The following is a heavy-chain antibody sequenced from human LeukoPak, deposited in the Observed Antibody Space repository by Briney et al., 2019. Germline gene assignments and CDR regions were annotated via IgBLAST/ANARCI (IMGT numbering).Heavy chain of an antibody. D-gene: IGHD2-15*01. CDR2: IYYSGST. V-gene: IGHV4-39*07. CDR3: ARTYCSGGSCHFDY. J-gene: IGHJ4*02. Sequence: SETLSLTCTVSGGSISSSSYYWGWIRQPPGKGLEWIGSIYYSGSTYYNPSLKSRVTISVDTSKNQFSLKLSSVTAAHTPVYYCARTYCSGGSCHFDYWGQGTLVTVSS. CDR1: GGSISSSSYY.